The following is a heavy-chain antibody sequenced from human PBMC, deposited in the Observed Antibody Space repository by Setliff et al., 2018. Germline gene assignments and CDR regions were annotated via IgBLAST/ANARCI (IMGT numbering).Heavy chain of an antibody. Sequence: KPSETLSLTCAVYGDSFSDYYWNWIRQPAGKGLEWIGRIYVTESTKYNPSLKSRVTLSIDTSKNQFSLKLSSVTAADAALYYCAASRAYTGAVEEWFLPKTFDFWGQGSPVTVSS. CDR1: GDSFSDYY. V-gene: IGHV4-59*10. CDR3: AASRAYTGAVEEWFLPKTFDF. D-gene: IGHD3-10*01. J-gene: IGHJ4*02. CDR2: IYVTEST.